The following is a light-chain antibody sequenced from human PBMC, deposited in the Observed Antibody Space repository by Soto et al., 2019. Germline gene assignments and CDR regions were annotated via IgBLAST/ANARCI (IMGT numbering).Light chain of an antibody. Sequence: QSVLTQPPSASGTPGQRVTISCSGSSSNIGINSVNWYQQLPGTAPKLLMYSNNQRPSGVPDRFSGSKSGNTASLTISGLQAEDEADYYCCSYGGSYTWVFGGGTKLTVL. CDR1: SSNIGINS. CDR2: SNN. V-gene: IGLV1-44*01. CDR3: CSYGGSYTWV. J-gene: IGLJ3*02.